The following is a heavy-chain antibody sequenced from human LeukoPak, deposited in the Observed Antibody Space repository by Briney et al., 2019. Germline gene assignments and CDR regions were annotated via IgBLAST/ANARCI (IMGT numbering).Heavy chain of an antibody. J-gene: IGHJ3*02. D-gene: IGHD3-22*01. V-gene: IGHV4-38-2*02. CDR1: GYSISSGYY. Sequence: PSETLSPTCTVSGYSISSGYYWGWIRQPPGKGLEWIGSIYHSGSTYYNPSLKSRVTISVDTSKNQFSLKLSSVTAADTAVYYCARDGGGGSSGYTPTSDAFDIWGQGTMVTVSS. CDR2: IYHSGST. CDR3: ARDGGGGSSGYTPTSDAFDI.